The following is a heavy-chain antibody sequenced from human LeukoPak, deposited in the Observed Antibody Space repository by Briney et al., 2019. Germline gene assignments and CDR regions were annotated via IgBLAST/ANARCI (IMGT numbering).Heavy chain of an antibody. Sequence: GGSLRLSCAASGVAFTRHWMHWVRQAPGKRLEWVSAISGSGGSTYYADSVKGRFTISRDNSKNTLYLQMNSLRAEDTAVYYCAKLFLSGGWYYFDYWGQGTLVTVSS. CDR1: GVAFTRHW. CDR2: ISGSGGST. D-gene: IGHD3-10*01. J-gene: IGHJ4*02. V-gene: IGHV3-23*01. CDR3: AKLFLSGGWYYFDY.